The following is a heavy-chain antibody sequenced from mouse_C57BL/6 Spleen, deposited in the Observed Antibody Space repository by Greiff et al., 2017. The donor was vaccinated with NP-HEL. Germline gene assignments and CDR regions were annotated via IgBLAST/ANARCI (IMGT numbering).Heavy chain of an antibody. Sequence: VKLVESGPGLVAPSQSLSITCTVSGFSLTSYAISWVRQPPGKGLEWLGVIWTGGGTNYNSALNSRLSISKDNSKSQVFLKMNSLQTDDTARYYCARRGHDGYYYAMDYWGQGTSVTVSS. D-gene: IGHD2-3*01. CDR1: GFSLTSYA. CDR3: ARRGHDGYYYAMDY. J-gene: IGHJ4*01. CDR2: IWTGGGT. V-gene: IGHV2-9-1*01.